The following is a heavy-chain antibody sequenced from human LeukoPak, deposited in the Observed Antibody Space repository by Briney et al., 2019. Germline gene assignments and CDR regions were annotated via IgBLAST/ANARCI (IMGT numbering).Heavy chain of an antibody. CDR2: IYHTGST. Sequence: SETLSLTCTVSDYSISSGYFWGWIRQPPGKGLEWIGSIYHTGSTYYNPSLKSRVTISVDTSKNQFSLKLSSVTAADTAVYYCARLSGSYYIDYWGQGTLVTVSS. CDR3: ARLSGSYYIDY. CDR1: DYSISSGYF. J-gene: IGHJ4*02. V-gene: IGHV4-38-2*02. D-gene: IGHD1-26*01.